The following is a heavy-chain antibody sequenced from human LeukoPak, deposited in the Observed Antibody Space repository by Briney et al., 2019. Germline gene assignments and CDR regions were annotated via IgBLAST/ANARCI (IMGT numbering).Heavy chain of an antibody. CDR2: ISGSGGST. V-gene: IGHV3-23*01. J-gene: IGHJ5*02. CDR1: GFTFSSYA. D-gene: IGHD5-12*01. CDR3: AKDPRALDSGYDFPPTGWFDP. Sequence: GGSLRLSCAASGFTFSSYAMSWVRQAPGKGLEWVSAISGSGGSTYYADSVKGRFTISRDNSKNTLYLQMNSLRAEDTAVYYCAKDPRALDSGYDFPPTGWFDPWGQGTLVTVSS.